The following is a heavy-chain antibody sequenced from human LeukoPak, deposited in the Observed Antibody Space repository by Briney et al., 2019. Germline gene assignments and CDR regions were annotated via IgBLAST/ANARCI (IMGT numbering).Heavy chain of an antibody. J-gene: IGHJ3*02. V-gene: IGHV4-59*01. CDR1: GGSISNYY. D-gene: IGHD3-22*01. Sequence: SETLSLTCTVSGGSISNYYWSWIRQPPGKGLEWIGYIYYSGSTNYNPSLKSRVTISVDTSKNQFSLKLSSVTAADTAVYYCASRITMIVEDAFDIWGQGTMVTVSS. CDR2: IYYSGST. CDR3: ASRITMIVEDAFDI.